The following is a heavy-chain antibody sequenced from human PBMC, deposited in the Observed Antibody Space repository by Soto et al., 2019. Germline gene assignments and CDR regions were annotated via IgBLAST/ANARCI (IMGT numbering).Heavy chain of an antibody. CDR1: GYSFTSYG. V-gene: IGHV1-18*01. Sequence: GASVKVSCKASGYSFTSYGISWVRQAPGQGLEWMGWISAYSGNTNYAQKLQGRLTLTTDTSTSTAYMELRSLRSDDSAVYLCARGSERVVPSAMSGQGWFGPWGQGTLVTVSS. CDR3: ARGSERVVPSAMSGQGWFGP. J-gene: IGHJ5*02. CDR2: ISAYSGNT. D-gene: IGHD2-2*01.